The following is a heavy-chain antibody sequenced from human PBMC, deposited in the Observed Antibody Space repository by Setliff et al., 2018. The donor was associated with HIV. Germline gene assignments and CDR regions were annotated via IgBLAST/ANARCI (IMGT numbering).Heavy chain of an antibody. CDR1: GYTFTSSD. CDR2: VNPKSGNT. Sequence: ASVKVSCQASGYTFTSSDIYWVRQATGQGLEWMGWVNPKSGNTGYAQKFQSRVIMTRDTSISTVYMELRSLRSEDTAVYYCARGAWYTSGWHSSRYMDVWGKGTTVTVSS. V-gene: IGHV1-8*02. CDR3: ARGAWYTSGWHSSRYMDV. J-gene: IGHJ6*03. D-gene: IGHD6-25*01.